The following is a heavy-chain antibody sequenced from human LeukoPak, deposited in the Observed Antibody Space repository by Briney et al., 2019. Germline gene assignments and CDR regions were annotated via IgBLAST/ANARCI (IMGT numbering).Heavy chain of an antibody. J-gene: IGHJ5*01. CDR1: GFTFSSYS. Sequence: GGSLRLSCAASGFTFSSYSMNWVRQAPGKGLEWVSSISSSSKYIYDADSVKGRFTVSRDNAKNSLYLQMNSLRAEDTAVYYCARDYLYCGGDCFVDAWGQEPWSPSPQ. V-gene: IGHV3-21*01. D-gene: IGHD2-21*02. CDR3: ARDYLYCGGDCFVDA. CDR2: ISSSSKYI.